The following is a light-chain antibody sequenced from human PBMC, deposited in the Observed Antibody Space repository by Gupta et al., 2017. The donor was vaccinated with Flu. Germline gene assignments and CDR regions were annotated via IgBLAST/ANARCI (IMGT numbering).Light chain of an antibody. Sequence: TLSLSPGERATLSCRASQNVRDNYLAWYQQKPGQAPRLLIYGASSRATGIPDRFGASGSGTDFTLTINRLEPDDFALYYCQQYGGAPYTFGGGTKVEV. J-gene: IGKJ4*01. CDR1: QNVRDNY. V-gene: IGKV3-20*01. CDR2: GAS. CDR3: QQYGGAPYT.